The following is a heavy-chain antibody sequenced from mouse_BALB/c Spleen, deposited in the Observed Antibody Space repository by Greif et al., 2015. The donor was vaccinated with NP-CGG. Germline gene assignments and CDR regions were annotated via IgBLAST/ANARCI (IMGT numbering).Heavy chain of an antibody. J-gene: IGHJ4*01. V-gene: IGHV1-66*01. D-gene: IGHD2-3*01. CDR1: GYSFTSYY. CDR2: IFPGSGNT. Sequence: VQLQQSGPELVKPGASVKISCKASGYSFTSYYIHWVKQRPGQGLEWIGWIFPGSGNTKYNEKFKGKATLTADTSSSTAYMQRSSLTSEDSAVYCCARDPLYDGYYRGAMDYWGQGTSVTVSS. CDR3: ARDPLYDGYYRGAMDY.